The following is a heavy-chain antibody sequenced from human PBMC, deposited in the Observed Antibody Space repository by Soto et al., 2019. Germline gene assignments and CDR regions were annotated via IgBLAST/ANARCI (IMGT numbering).Heavy chain of an antibody. CDR1: GSSISSGGYS. CDR3: VRVPDR. J-gene: IGHJ5*02. V-gene: IGHV4-30-2*01. CDR2: IYHSGST. D-gene: IGHD2-2*01. Sequence: QLQLQESGSGLVKPSQTLSLTCAVSGSSISSGGYSWSWIRQPPGKGLEWIGYIYHSGSTYYNPSLKSRVTISVDRSKNQFSLKLSSVTAADTAVYYCVRVPDRWGQGTLVTVSS.